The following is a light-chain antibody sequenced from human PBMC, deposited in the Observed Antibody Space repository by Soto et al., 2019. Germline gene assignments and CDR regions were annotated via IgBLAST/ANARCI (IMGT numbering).Light chain of an antibody. V-gene: IGKV3-20*01. Sequence: EIVLTQSPGTLSLSPGERATLSCRASQSVSSSYLAWYQQKPGQAPRLLIYGASRRATGIPDRFSGSGSGTDFTLTISRLEPKDFAVYYCQQYGSSPPITFGQGTRLEIK. J-gene: IGKJ5*01. CDR3: QQYGSSPPIT. CDR2: GAS. CDR1: QSVSSSY.